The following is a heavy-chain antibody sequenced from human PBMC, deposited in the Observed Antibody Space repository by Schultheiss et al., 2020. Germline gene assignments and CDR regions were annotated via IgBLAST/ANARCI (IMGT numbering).Heavy chain of an antibody. CDR2: ISAYNGYT. J-gene: IGHJ2*01. CDR1: GYTFSSYG. Sequence: AAVKVSCKASGYTFSSYGITWVRQAPGQGLEWMGWISAYNGYTNYAQKLQGRVTMTTDTSTTTAYMELRTLRSDDTAVYYCASSYGDYPRVGPWYFDLWGRGTLVTV. CDR3: ASSYGDYPRVGPWYFDL. D-gene: IGHD4-17*01. V-gene: IGHV1-18*01.